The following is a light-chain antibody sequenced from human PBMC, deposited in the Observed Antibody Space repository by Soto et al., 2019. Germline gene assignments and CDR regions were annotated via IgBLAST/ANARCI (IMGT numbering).Light chain of an antibody. CDR3: SSYTSSSTPWV. Sequence: QSALTQPASVSGSPGQSITISCTGTSSDVGGYNYVSWYQQHPGKAPKLLIYEVSNRPSGVSNRFSGSKSGNTASLTISGLQADDEAADYCSSYTSSSTPWVFGGGTKVTVL. J-gene: IGLJ3*02. CDR1: SSDVGGYNY. CDR2: EVS. V-gene: IGLV2-14*01.